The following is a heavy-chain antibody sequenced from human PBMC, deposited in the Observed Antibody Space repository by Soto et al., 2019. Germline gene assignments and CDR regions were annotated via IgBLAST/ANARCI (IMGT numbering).Heavy chain of an antibody. CDR1: GFTFSNSV. Sequence: GGSLRLSCAASGFTFSNSVINWVRQAPGKGPEWVSAIINTGGTYYADSVKGRFAISRDTSKNTLSLQMNNLRAEDTAVYYCARNNWFDTWGQGTLVTVSS. CDR3: ARNNWFDT. CDR2: IINTGGT. V-gene: IGHV3-23*01. J-gene: IGHJ5*02.